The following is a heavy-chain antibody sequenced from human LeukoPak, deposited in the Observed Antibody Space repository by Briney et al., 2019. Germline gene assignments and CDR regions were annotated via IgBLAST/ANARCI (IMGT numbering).Heavy chain of an antibody. CDR2: MNPNSGNT. J-gene: IGHJ4*02. V-gene: IGHV1-8*01. D-gene: IGHD6-19*01. CDR1: GYTYTSCD. CDR3: TRGSSGRRDN. Sequence: ATVKVSCKASGYTYTSCDINWVRQATGQGLEWMGWMNPNSGNTGYGQSFQGRITMTRDISIGTAYMELSNLTSEDTAIYYCTRGSSGRRDNWGQGTLVTVSA.